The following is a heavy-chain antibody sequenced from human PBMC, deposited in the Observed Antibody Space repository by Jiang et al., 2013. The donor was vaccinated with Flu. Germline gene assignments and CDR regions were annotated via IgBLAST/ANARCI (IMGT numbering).Heavy chain of an antibody. J-gene: IGHJ4*02. D-gene: IGHD2-21*02. Sequence: PGLVKPSETLSLTCAVSGGSISTINWWTWVRQSPGKGLEWIGEIYHKGTTNYNPSLKSRATISIDKSKNEFSLNLESVTAADTAVYYCARDSGLVVTATATHRKFSFNQWGQGTLVTVSS. V-gene: IGHV4-4*02. CDR2: IYHKGTT. CDR1: GGSISTINW. CDR3: ARDSGLVVTATATHRKFSFNQ.